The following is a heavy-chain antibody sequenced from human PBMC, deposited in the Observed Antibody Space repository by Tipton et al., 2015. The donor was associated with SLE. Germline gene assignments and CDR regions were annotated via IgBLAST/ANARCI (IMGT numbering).Heavy chain of an antibody. D-gene: IGHD1-26*01. CDR3: SRDIQFVGSTEYFHH. CDR2: ISRSGSTI. V-gene: IGHV3-48*03. Sequence: GSLRLSCAASGFTFSSYAMSWVRQAPGKGLEWVSGISRSGSTIIDADSVRGRFTISRDNTKNSLYLQMNNLRAEDTAPYYCSRDIQFVGSTEYFHHWGQGTLVTVSS. CDR1: GFTFSSYA. J-gene: IGHJ1*01.